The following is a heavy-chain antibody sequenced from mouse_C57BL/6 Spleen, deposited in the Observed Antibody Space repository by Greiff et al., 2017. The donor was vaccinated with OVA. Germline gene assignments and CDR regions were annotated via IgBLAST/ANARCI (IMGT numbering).Heavy chain of an antibody. Sequence: VQLQQSGAELVRPGASVKLSCTASGFNIKDDYMHWVKQRPEQGLEWIGWIDPENGDTEYASKFQGKATITADTSSNTAYLQLSSLTSEDTAVYYCARSDSNYWGQGTTLTVSS. CDR1: GFNIKDDY. CDR3: ARSDSNY. V-gene: IGHV14-4*01. CDR2: IDPENGDT. D-gene: IGHD3-3*01. J-gene: IGHJ2*01.